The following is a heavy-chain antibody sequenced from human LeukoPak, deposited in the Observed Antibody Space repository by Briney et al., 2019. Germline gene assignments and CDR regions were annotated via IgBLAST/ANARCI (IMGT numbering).Heavy chain of an antibody. Sequence: PSETLSLTCAVYGGSFRGYYWSWIRQPPGKGLEWIGEINHSGSTNYNPSLKSRVTISVDTSKNQFSLKLSSVTAADTAVYYCARVREAAAGRGGFDYWGQGTLVTVSS. CDR3: ARVREAAAGRGGFDY. CDR1: GGSFRGYY. CDR2: INHSGST. V-gene: IGHV4-34*01. J-gene: IGHJ4*02. D-gene: IGHD6-13*01.